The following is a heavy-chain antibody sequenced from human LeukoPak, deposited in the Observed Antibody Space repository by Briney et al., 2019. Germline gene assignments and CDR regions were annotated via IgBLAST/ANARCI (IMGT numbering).Heavy chain of an antibody. V-gene: IGHV3-66*01. Sequence: PGGSLRLSCAASGFTVSSNYMSWVRQAPGKGLEWVSVIYSGGSTYYADSVKGRFTISRDNSKNTLYLQMNSLRAEDTAVYYCAKDLASSSWRFDYWGQGTLVTVSS. CDR1: GFTVSSNY. J-gene: IGHJ4*02. CDR3: AKDLASSSWRFDY. D-gene: IGHD6-13*01. CDR2: IYSGGST.